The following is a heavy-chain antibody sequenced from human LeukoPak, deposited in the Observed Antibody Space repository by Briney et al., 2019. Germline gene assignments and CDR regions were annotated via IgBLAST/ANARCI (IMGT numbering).Heavy chain of an antibody. CDR3: ARLTRDYYMDV. Sequence: SETLSLTCTVSGGSLSSYYWSWIRQPPGKGLEWIGYIYYSGSTNYNPSLTSRVTISVDTSKNQFSLKLSSVTAADTAVYYCARLTRDYYMDVWGKGTTVTVSS. CDR1: GGSLSSYY. V-gene: IGHV4-59*01. D-gene: IGHD3-16*01. CDR2: IYYSGST. J-gene: IGHJ6*03.